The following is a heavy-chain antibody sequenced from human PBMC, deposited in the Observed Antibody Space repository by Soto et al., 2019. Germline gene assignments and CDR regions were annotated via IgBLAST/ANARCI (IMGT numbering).Heavy chain of an antibody. Sequence: ESGGGVVQPARSLRLSCAASGFTFSSYGMHWARPAPGKVLDGVTVISYDGSNKYYADPVKGLFTISRDNSKNTLYLQMNSLRDEDTAVYYCAKDIIDIAARPGRLCDCWGQGTLVTVSS. CDR3: AKDIIDIAARPGRLCDC. D-gene: IGHD6-6*01. J-gene: IGHJ4*02. V-gene: IGHV3-30*18. CDR1: GFTFSSYG. CDR2: ISYDGSNK.